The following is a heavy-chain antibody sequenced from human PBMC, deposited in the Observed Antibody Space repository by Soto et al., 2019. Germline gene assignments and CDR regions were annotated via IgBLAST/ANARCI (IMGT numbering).Heavy chain of an antibody. CDR1: GVSLSTSGVG. CDR2: IYWDDDK. J-gene: IGHJ6*04. Sequence: QITLKESGPTLVKPTQTLTLTCTFSGVSLSTSGVGVVWIRQPPGKALEWLALIYWDDDKRYTPFLKSRLTIAEDTSKHQVAHTMTNMDPVDTATYYCAHKGGRGAGMDVWGEGTTVTVSS. CDR3: AHKGGRGAGMDV. D-gene: IGHD2-15*01. V-gene: IGHV2-5*02.